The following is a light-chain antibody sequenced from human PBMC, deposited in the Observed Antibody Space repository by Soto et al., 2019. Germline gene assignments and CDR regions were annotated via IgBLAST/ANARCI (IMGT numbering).Light chain of an antibody. CDR1: QDINKF. V-gene: IGKV1-33*01. J-gene: IGKJ1*01. Sequence: DIQMTQSPSSLSASVGDTVTITCQASQDINKFLNWYQQKPGKAPKLLIYDVSNLETGVPSRFSGSGSETHFTLTINSLQPEDIATYYCQQYQSYSKTFGQGTKVEIK. CDR3: QQYQSYSKT. CDR2: DVS.